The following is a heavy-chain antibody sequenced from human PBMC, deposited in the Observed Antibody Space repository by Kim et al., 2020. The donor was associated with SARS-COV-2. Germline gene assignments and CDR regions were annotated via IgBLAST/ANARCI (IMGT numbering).Heavy chain of an antibody. V-gene: IGHV4-39*01. CDR3: AGGIGVASDY. J-gene: IGHJ4*02. Sequence: STYYNPSLKSRVTISVDTSKNQFSLKLSSVTAADTAVYYCAGGIGVASDYWGQGTLVTVSS. D-gene: IGHD2-21*01. CDR2: ST.